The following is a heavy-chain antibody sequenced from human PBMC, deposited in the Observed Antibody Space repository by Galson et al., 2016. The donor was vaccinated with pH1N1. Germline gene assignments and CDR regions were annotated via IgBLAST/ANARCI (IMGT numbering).Heavy chain of an antibody. V-gene: IGHV1-3*04. CDR3: ARRTGRTSDI. J-gene: IGHJ3*02. D-gene: IGHD3-10*01. CDR2: SNTGNGNT. Sequence: IHWVRQAPGQRLEWMGWSNTGNGNTRYSQNLQDRITLSRDTSANTAYMELSSLRSEDTAMYYCARRTGRTSDIWGQGTMVIVSS.